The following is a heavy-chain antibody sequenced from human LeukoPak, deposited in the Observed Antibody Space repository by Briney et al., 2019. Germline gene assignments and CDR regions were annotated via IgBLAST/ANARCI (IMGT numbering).Heavy chain of an antibody. J-gene: IGHJ6*02. D-gene: IGHD3-22*01. CDR3: AKYYYDSSGYYQGWGMDV. CDR1: GFTFSNYW. V-gene: IGHV3-74*01. CDR2: IHTDGRTT. Sequence: PGGSLRLSCAASGFTFSNYWMRWVRQVPGEGLVWVSYIHTDGRTTGYADSVKGRFTISRDNSKNTLYLQMNSLRAEDTAVYYCAKYYYDSSGYYQGWGMDVWGQGTTVTVSS.